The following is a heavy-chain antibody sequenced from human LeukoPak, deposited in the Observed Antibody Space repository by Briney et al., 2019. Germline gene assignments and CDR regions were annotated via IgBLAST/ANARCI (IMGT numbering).Heavy chain of an antibody. V-gene: IGHV1-2*06. Sequence: ASVKVSCKASGYTFTGYYMHWVRQAPGQGLEWMGRINPNSGGTNYAQKFQGRVTMTRDTSISTAYMELSRLRSDDTAVYYCARGADTALIPYFYYYVDVWGTGTTVTISS. CDR2: INPNSGGT. D-gene: IGHD5-18*01. J-gene: IGHJ6*03. CDR3: ARGADTALIPYFYYYVDV. CDR1: GYTFTGYY.